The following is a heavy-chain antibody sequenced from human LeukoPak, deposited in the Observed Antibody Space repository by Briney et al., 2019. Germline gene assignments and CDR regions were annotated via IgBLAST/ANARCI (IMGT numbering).Heavy chain of an antibody. V-gene: IGHV4-34*01. D-gene: IGHD6-19*01. CDR3: ARAEQWGWFDR. J-gene: IGHJ5*02. CDR1: GGSLNGYY. CDR2: INHSGST. Sequence: KASETLSLTCAVYGGSLNGYYYSWIRQPPGKGLEWIGEINHSGSTNYNPSLKSRVTISEDTPKNQFSLKRSSVTAAATALYYCARAEQWGWFDRLGRGTLVTVSS.